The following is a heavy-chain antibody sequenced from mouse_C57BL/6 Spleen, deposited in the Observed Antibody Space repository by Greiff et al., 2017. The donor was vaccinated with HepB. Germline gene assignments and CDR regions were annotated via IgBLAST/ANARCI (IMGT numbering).Heavy chain of an antibody. CDR3: TPLLLGFAY. Sequence: EVKLMESGAELVRPGASVKLSCTASGFNIKDDYMHWVKQRPEQGLEWIGWIDPENGDTEYASKFQGKATITADTSSNTAYLQLSSLTSEDTAVYYCTPLLLGFAYWGQGTLVTVSA. D-gene: IGHD2-1*01. J-gene: IGHJ3*01. CDR1: GFNIKDDY. CDR2: IDPENGDT. V-gene: IGHV14-4*01.